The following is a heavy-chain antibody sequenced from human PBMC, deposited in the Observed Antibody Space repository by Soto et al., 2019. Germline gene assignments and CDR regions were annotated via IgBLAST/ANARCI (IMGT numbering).Heavy chain of an antibody. J-gene: IGHJ4*02. CDR1: GFTFSSYS. D-gene: IGHD2-2*01. CDR2: ISSSSSYI. CDR3: ARGRIVVVPAAMTGPYFDY. V-gene: IGHV3-21*01. Sequence: GGSLRLSCAASGFTFSSYSMNWVRQAPGKGLEWVSSISSSSSYIYYADSVKGRFTISRDNAKNSLYLQMNSLRAEDTAVYYCARGRIVVVPAAMTGPYFDYWGQGTLVTVSS.